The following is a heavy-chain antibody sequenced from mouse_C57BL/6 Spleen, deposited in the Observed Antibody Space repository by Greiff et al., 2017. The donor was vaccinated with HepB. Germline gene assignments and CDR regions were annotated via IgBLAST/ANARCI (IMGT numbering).Heavy chain of an antibody. Sequence: VQLQQSGPVLVKPGASVKMSCKASGYTFTDYYMNWVKQSHGKSLEWIGVINPYNGGTSYNQKFKGKATLTVDKSSSTAYMELNSLTSEDSAVYYCARGGITTVVSSWAIDGWGTGTPVTVSS. CDR3: ARGGITTVVSSWAIDG. CDR2: INPYNGGT. D-gene: IGHD1-1*02. CDR1: GYTFTDYY. J-gene: IGHJ1*03. V-gene: IGHV1-19*01.